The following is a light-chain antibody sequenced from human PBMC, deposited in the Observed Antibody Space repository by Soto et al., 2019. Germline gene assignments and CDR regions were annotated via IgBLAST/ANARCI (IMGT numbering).Light chain of an antibody. CDR1: ESVSSN. Sequence: EIVMTQSPATLSVSQGERATLSCRASESVSSNLAWYQQKPGQAPRLLIDGASTRATGIPARFSGSGSGTEFTLTISSLQSEDFAVYYCQQYNKWPLTFGGGTKVEIK. CDR3: QQYNKWPLT. CDR2: GAS. V-gene: IGKV3-15*01. J-gene: IGKJ4*01.